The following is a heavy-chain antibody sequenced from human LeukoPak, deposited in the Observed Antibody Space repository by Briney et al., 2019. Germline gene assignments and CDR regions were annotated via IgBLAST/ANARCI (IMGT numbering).Heavy chain of an antibody. CDR3: ARANFLRGYSYGYGEDYYMDV. CDR2: ISSSSSTI. J-gene: IGHJ6*03. CDR1: GFTFSSYS. V-gene: IGHV3-48*01. D-gene: IGHD5-18*01. Sequence: PGGSLRLSCAASGFTFSSYSMNWVRQAPGKGLEWVSYISSSSSTIYYADSVKGRFTISRDNAKNSLYLQMNSLRAEDTAVYYCARANFLRGYSYGYGEDYYMDVWGKGTTVTVSS.